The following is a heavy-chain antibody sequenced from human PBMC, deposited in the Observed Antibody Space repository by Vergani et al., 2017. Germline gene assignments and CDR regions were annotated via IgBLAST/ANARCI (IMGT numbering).Heavy chain of an antibody. CDR1: GYTFTSYG. J-gene: IGHJ6*02. CDR2: ISAYNGNT. Sequence: QVQLVQSGAEVKKPGASVKVSCKASGYTFTSYGIIWVRQAPGQGLEWMGWISAYNGNTNYAQKLQGRVTMTTDTSTSTAYMELRSLRSDDTAVYYCARDWDSYYYGSGSYLPRRGNYYYGMDVWGQGTTVTVSS. D-gene: IGHD3-10*01. V-gene: IGHV1-18*01. CDR3: ARDWDSYYYGSGSYLPRRGNYYYGMDV.